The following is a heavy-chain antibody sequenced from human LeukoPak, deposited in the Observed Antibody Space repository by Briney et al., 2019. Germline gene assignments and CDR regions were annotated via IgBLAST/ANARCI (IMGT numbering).Heavy chain of an antibody. D-gene: IGHD3-3*01. CDR2: ISYDGSNK. J-gene: IGHJ5*02. V-gene: IGHV3-30*18. Sequence: GGSLRLSCAASGFTFSSYGMHWVHQAPGKGLEWVAVISYDGSNKYYADSVKGRFTISRDNSKNTLYLQMNSPRAEDTAVYYCAKDHSTYDFWSGYSAGWFDPWGQGTLVTVSS. CDR3: AKDHSTYDFWSGYSAGWFDP. CDR1: GFTFSSYG.